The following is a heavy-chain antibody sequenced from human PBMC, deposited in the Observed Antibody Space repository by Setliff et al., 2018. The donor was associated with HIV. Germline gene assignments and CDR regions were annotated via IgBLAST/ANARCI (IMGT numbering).Heavy chain of an antibody. CDR3: AKGASSYYHLYYFDY. J-gene: IGHJ4*02. CDR1: GFTFSTYW. CDR2: INSDGSST. D-gene: IGHD3-22*01. V-gene: IGHV3-74*01. Sequence: GGSLRLSCAASGFTFSTYWIHWVRQAPGKGLVWVSRINSDGSSTNYADSVKGRFTISRDNGRNSLYLQMNSLRAEDMALYFCAKGASSYYHLYYFDYWGQGTLVTVSS.